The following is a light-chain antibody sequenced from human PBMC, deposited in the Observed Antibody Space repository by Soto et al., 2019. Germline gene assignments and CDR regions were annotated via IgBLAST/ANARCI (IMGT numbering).Light chain of an antibody. Sequence: IVLTQSPGTLSLSPGEGATLSCRASQTVSSSYLAWYQQKPGLAPRLLIYGASSRATGIPDRFSGSGSGTDFKLTISRLEPEDFAVYYCQQYTKSPYTFGQGTRLEIK. V-gene: IGKV3-20*01. CDR3: QQYTKSPYT. CDR2: GAS. CDR1: QTVSSSY. J-gene: IGKJ2*01.